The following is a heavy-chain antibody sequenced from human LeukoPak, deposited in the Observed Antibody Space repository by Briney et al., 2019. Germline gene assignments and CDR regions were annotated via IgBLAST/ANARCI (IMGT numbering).Heavy chain of an antibody. CDR2: IYPGDSDT. J-gene: IGHJ4*02. CDR1: GYSFTSYW. V-gene: IGHV5-51*01. D-gene: IGHD5-12*01. CDR3: ARLGGLSGYSGYCSF. Sequence: GESLKISCKGSGYSFTSYWIGWVRQMPGKGLEWMGIIYPGDSDTRYSPSFQGQVTISADKSISTAYLQWSSLKASDTAMYYCARLGGLSGYSGYCSFWGQGTLVTVSS.